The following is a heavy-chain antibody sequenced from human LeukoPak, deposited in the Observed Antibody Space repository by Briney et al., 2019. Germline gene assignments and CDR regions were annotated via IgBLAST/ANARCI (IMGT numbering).Heavy chain of an antibody. J-gene: IGHJ4*02. D-gene: IGHD6-13*01. Sequence: ASVKVSCKASGYTFTDYYMHWVRQAPGQGLEWMGWINPNSGGTNYAQKFQGRVTMTRDTSISTAYMELSRLRSDDTAVYYCARRRIAAAALDYWGQGTLVTVSS. CDR3: ARRRIAAAALDY. CDR1: GYTFTDYY. V-gene: IGHV1-2*02. CDR2: INPNSGGT.